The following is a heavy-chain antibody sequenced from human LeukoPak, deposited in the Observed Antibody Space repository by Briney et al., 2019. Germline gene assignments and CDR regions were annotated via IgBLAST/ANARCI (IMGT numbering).Heavy chain of an antibody. D-gene: IGHD3-22*01. J-gene: IGHJ5*02. CDR1: GGSISSGDYY. CDR3: ARFYYYDSSGYYRKYNWFDP. CDR2: IYYSGST. Sequence: PSQTLPLTCTVSGGSISSGDYYWSWIRQPPGKGLEWIGYIYYSGSTYYNPSLKSRVTISVDTSKNQFSLKLSSVTAADTAVYYCARFYYYDSSGYYRKYNWFDPWGQGTLVTVSS. V-gene: IGHV4-30-4*08.